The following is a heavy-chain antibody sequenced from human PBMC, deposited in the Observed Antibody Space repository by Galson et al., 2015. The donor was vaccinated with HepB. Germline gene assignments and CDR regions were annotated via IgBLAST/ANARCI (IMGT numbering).Heavy chain of an antibody. D-gene: IGHD3-3*01. J-gene: IGHJ5*02. Sequence: SVKVSCKASGYTFTTYAMHWVRQAPGQRLEWMGWINAGNGNTKYSQKFQGRVTITRDTSASIAYMELNSLRSEDTAVYYCARELYDFSSRWLDPWGQGTLVIVS. CDR3: ARELYDFSSRWLDP. V-gene: IGHV1-3*01. CDR2: INAGNGNT. CDR1: GYTFTTYA.